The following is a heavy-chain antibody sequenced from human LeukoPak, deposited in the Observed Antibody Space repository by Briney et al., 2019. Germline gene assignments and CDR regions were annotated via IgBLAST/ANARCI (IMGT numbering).Heavy chain of an antibody. D-gene: IGHD3-10*01. CDR3: ATSVRGVIITLVTRDYYYYGMDV. CDR1: GYTLTELS. Sequence: ASVKVSCKVSGYTLTELSMHWVRQAPGKGLEWMGGFDPEDGETIYAQKFQGRVTMTEDTSTDTAYMELSSLRSEDTAVYYCATSVRGVIITLVTRDYYYYGMDVWGQGTTVTVSS. V-gene: IGHV1-24*01. CDR2: FDPEDGET. J-gene: IGHJ6*02.